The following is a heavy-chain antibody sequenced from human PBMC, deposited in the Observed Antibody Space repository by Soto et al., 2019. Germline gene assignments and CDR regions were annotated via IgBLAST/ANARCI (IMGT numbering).Heavy chain of an antibody. D-gene: IGHD2-15*01. V-gene: IGHV4-31*03. CDR2: IYYSGST. Sequence: QVQLQESGPGLVKPSQTLSLTCTVSGGSISSGGYYWSWIRQHPGKGLEWIGYIYYSGSTYYNPSLKSRLTISVDTSKNRFSLKLSSVTAADTAVYYCASGYCSGGSCYLATRADAFDIWGQGTMVTVSS. CDR1: GGSISSGGYY. J-gene: IGHJ3*02. CDR3: ASGYCSGGSCYLATRADAFDI.